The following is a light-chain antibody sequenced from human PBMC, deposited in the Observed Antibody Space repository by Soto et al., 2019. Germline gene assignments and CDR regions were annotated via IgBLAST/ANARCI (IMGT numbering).Light chain of an antibody. CDR2: DGS. Sequence: EILFKKSPATPFLSPGGKGAPSCRASQSVGNYLVWYQQYPGQAPRLLIYDGSTRAIGVPARFSGSGSGTDFTLTITNLEPEDSAVYYCQQRSSWPTFGGGTKV. CDR1: QSVGNY. J-gene: IGKJ4*01. V-gene: IGKV3-11*01. CDR3: QQRSSWPT.